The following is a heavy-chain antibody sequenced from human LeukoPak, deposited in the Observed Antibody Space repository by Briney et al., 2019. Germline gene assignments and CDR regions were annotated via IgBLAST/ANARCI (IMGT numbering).Heavy chain of an antibody. D-gene: IGHD3-3*01. CDR1: GFTVSSNY. Sequence: GGSLRLSCAASGFTVSSNYMSWVRQAPGKGLEWVSVIYSGGSTYYADSVKGRFTISRDNSKNTLYLQMNSLRAEDTAVYYCARDNQFFGVVPVVGAYFDYWGQGTLVTVSS. V-gene: IGHV3-66*01. CDR2: IYSGGST. CDR3: ARDNQFFGVVPVVGAYFDY. J-gene: IGHJ4*02.